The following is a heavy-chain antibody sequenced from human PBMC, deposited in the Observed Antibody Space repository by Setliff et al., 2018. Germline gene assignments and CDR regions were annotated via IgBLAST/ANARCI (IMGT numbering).Heavy chain of an antibody. CDR2: IYHSGST. CDR1: GYSISSGYY. CDR3: ARSFSRREKFLLDY. V-gene: IGHV4-38-2*01. Sequence: NPSETLSLTCAVSGYSISSGYYWGWIRQPPGKGLEWIGSIYHSGSTYHNPSLKSRVTISVDTSKNQFSLKLSSVTAADTAVYYCARSFSRREKFLLDYWGQGALVTVSS. J-gene: IGHJ4*02.